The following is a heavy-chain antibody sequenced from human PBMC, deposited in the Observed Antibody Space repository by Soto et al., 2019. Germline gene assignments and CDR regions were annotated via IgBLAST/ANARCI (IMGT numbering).Heavy chain of an antibody. Sequence: GGSLRLSCAASGFTFSSYWMHWVRQAPGKGLVWVSRINSDGSSTSYADSVKGRFTISRDNAKNTLYLQMNSLRAEDTAVYYCARGVIAVAGMIDYWGQGTLVTVSS. CDR1: GFTFSSYW. D-gene: IGHD6-19*01. CDR2: INSDGSST. V-gene: IGHV3-74*01. J-gene: IGHJ4*02. CDR3: ARGVIAVAGMIDY.